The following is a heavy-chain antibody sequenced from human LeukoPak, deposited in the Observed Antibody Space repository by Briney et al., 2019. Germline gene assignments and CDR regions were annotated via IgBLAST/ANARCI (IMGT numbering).Heavy chain of an antibody. CDR3: ASHGSGSYGFDY. Sequence: PSETLSLTCTVSGGSISSGDYYWSWIRQPPGKGLEWIGYIYYSGSTYYNPSLKSRVTISVDTSKNQFSLKLSSVTAADTAMYYCASHGSGSYGFDYWGQGTLVTVSS. J-gene: IGHJ4*02. CDR1: GGSISSGDYY. CDR2: IYYSGST. V-gene: IGHV4-30-4*01. D-gene: IGHD3-10*01.